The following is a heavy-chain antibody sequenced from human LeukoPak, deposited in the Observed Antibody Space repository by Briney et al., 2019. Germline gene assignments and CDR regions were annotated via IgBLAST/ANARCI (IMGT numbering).Heavy chain of an antibody. CDR3: VRHCSSSSCYDY. CDR2: INSDGSST. J-gene: IGHJ4*02. D-gene: IGHD2-15*01. CDR1: GFTFSSYW. Sequence: GGSLRLSCAASGFTFSSYWMHWVRQAPGKGLVWVSRINSDGSSTSYADSVKGRLTISRDNAKNTLYLQMNSLRAEDTAVYYCVRHCSSSSCYDYWGQGTLVTVSS. V-gene: IGHV3-74*01.